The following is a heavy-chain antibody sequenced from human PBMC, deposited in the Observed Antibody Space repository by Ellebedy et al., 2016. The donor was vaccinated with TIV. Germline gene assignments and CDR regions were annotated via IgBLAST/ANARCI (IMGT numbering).Heavy chain of an antibody. CDR2: IFHGGST. CDR3: ARRKYYYASESPYYLDY. Sequence: MPSETLSLTCDVSDGSISSNIWWSWVRQPPGKGLEWIGEIFHGGSTNYNPSLKSRVTISIDKSKNQFSLKLSSVTAADTAVYYCARRKYYYASESPYYLDYWGQGTLVTVSS. D-gene: IGHD3-10*01. V-gene: IGHV4-4*02. CDR1: DGSISSNIW. J-gene: IGHJ4*02.